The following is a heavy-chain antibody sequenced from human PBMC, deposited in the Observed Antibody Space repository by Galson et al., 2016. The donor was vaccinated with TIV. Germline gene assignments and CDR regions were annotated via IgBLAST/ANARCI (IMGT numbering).Heavy chain of an antibody. Sequence: KVSCKASGGTFSTSVFNWLRQAPGQGLEWMGWINPNTGGTNYAQKFQGWVSMTRDTSINTAYMGLSRLKSDDTAVYYCARDDGYTSGSDYWGQGTQVTVSS. CDR3: ARDDGYTSGSDY. D-gene: IGHD6-19*01. V-gene: IGHV1-2*04. CDR1: GGTFSTSV. CDR2: INPNTGGT. J-gene: IGHJ4*02.